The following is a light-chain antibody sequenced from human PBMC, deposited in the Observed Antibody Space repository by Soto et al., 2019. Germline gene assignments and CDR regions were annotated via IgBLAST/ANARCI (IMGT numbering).Light chain of an antibody. Sequence: IVMTQSPATLSVSPGERATLSCRASQSFGNNLAWYQEKPGQAPRLLIYGASTRATGIPARFSGSGSGTEFTLTISSLQSEDFAIYSCQQYNNWPFTFAPGTKVDIK. CDR1: QSFGNN. J-gene: IGKJ3*01. CDR2: GAS. V-gene: IGKV3D-15*01. CDR3: QQYNNWPFT.